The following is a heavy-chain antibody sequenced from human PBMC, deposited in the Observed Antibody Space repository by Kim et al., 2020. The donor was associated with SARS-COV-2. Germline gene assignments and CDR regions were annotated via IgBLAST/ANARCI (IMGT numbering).Heavy chain of an antibody. V-gene: IGHV3-7*01. CDR2: IKEDGSEK. CDR1: GFTFSDYW. D-gene: IGHD3-16*01. CDR3: VRYESGRFDS. Sequence: GGSLRLSCAASGFTFSDYWMIWVRQAPGKGLEWVANIKEDGSEKYYVDSVKGRFTISRDNANNSIYLQMNYLGGDDTAAYYCVRYESGRFDSWGQGTMVT. J-gene: IGHJ5*01.